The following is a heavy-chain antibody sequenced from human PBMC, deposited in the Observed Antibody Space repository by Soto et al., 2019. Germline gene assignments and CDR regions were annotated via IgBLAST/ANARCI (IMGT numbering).Heavy chain of an antibody. J-gene: IGHJ6*02. Sequence: GGSLRLSCAASGFTFSSYAMSWVRQAPGKGLEWVSAISGSGGSTYYADSVKGRFTISRDNSKNTLYLQMNSLRAEDTAVYYCPYPHTYYDFWSGYPNYYYYYGMDVWGQGTTVTVSS. CDR2: ISGSGGST. CDR3: PYPHTYYDFWSGYPNYYYYYGMDV. CDR1: GFTFSSYA. D-gene: IGHD3-3*01. V-gene: IGHV3-23*01.